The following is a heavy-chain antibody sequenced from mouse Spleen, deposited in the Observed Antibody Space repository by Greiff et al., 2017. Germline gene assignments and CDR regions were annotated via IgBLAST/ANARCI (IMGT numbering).Heavy chain of an antibody. CDR1: GFSLTNYA. Sequence: VKLMESGPGLVAPSQSLSITCTVSGFSLTNYAVHWVRQSPGKGLEWLGVIWSDGSTDYNAAFISRLSISKDNSKSQVFFKMNSLQADDTAIYYCARNYGYVHYFDYWGQGTTLTVSS. CDR3: ARNYGYVHYFDY. J-gene: IGHJ2*01. D-gene: IGHD1-2*01. V-gene: IGHV2-4-1*01. CDR2: IWSDGST.